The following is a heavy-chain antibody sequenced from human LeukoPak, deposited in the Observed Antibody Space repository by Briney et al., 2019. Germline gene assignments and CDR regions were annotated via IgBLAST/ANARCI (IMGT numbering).Heavy chain of an antibody. CDR2: IYYSGST. V-gene: IGHV4-59*08. CDR3: ARHIIRWELSYWYFDL. CDR1: GGSISGYY. J-gene: IGHJ2*01. D-gene: IGHD1-26*01. Sequence: SETLSLTCTVSGGSISGYYWSWIRQPPGKGLEWIAYIYYSGSTNYNPSLKSRVTISVDTSKNQFSLKLSSVTAADTAVYYCARHIIRWELSYWYFDLWGRGTLVTVSS.